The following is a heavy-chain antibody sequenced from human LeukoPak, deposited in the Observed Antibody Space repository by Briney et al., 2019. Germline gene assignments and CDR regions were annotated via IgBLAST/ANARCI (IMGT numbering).Heavy chain of an antibody. CDR1: GDSISSGSYY. J-gene: IGHJ4*02. D-gene: IGHD2-15*01. V-gene: IGHV4-39*07. CDR2: IYHSGST. CDR3: ARGYCSGGSCYSGFDY. Sequence: SETLSLTCTVSGDSISSGSYYWSWIRQPPGKGLEWIGEIYHSGSTNYNPSLKSRVTISVDKSKNQFSLKLSSVTAADTAVYYCARGYCSGGSCYSGFDYWGQGTLVTVSS.